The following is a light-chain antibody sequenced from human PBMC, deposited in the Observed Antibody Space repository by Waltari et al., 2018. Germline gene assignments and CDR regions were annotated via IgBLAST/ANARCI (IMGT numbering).Light chain of an antibody. Sequence: EIVLTQSPGTLSFSPGERATLPCRSSQSVSSSYLAWYQQNPGQAPRVLIHGASNRANGIPDRFSGSGSGTDFTLTISRLEPEDFAVYYCQQYGSSPWTFGQGTKVEIK. CDR1: QSVSSSY. CDR2: GAS. V-gene: IGKV3-20*01. CDR3: QQYGSSPWT. J-gene: IGKJ1*01.